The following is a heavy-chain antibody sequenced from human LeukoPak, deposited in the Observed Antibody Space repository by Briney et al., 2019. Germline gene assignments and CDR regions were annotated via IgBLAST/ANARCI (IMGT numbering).Heavy chain of an antibody. D-gene: IGHD3-10*01. CDR3: ARDLKGYYGSGSYFQSGYFDY. Sequence: ASVKVSCKASGYTFNTYGITWVRQAPGQGLEWMGWISGYNGKTKYAQKLQDRVTMTTDTSTTTAYMELRSLRSDDTAVYYCARDLKGYYGSGSYFQSGYFDYWGQGTLVTVSS. CDR1: GYTFNTYG. V-gene: IGHV1-18*01. J-gene: IGHJ4*02. CDR2: ISGYNGKT.